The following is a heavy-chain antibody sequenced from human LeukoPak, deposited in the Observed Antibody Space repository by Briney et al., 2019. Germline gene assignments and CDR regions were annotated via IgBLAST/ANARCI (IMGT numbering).Heavy chain of an antibody. CDR3: AKDMRESYYYDSSGSGY. J-gene: IGHJ4*02. Sequence: GGSLRLSCAASGFTFSSYGMHWVRQAPGKGLEWVAFIRYDGSNKYYADSVKGRFTISRDNSKNTLYLQMNSLRAEDTAVYYCAKDMRESYYYDSSGSGYWGQGTLVTVSS. CDR1: GFTFSSYG. D-gene: IGHD3-22*01. V-gene: IGHV3-30*02. CDR2: IRYDGSNK.